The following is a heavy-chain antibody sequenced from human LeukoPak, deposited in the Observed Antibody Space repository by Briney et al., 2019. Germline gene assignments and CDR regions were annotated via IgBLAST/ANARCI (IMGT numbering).Heavy chain of an antibody. Sequence: AETLSLTCTVSGGSISSSSYYWGWIRQPPGKGLEWIGSIYYSGSTYYNPSLKSRVTISVDTSKNQFYLKLSSVTAADTAVYYCARVSLTQQLGFDYWGQGTLVTVSS. CDR2: IYYSGST. CDR1: GGSISSSSYY. V-gene: IGHV4-39*07. J-gene: IGHJ4*02. CDR3: ARVSLTQQLGFDY. D-gene: IGHD6-13*01.